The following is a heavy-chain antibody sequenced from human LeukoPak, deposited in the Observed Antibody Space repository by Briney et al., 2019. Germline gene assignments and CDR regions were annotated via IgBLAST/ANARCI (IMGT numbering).Heavy chain of an antibody. Sequence: SGGSLRLSCAASGFTFSSYSMNWVRQAPGKGLEWVSYISSSSSTIYYADSVKGRFTISRDNAKNSLYLQMNSLRAEDTAVYYCARDPVVVTVLPDYWGQGTLVTVSS. V-gene: IGHV3-48*01. J-gene: IGHJ4*02. CDR2: ISSSSSTI. D-gene: IGHD2-21*02. CDR3: ARDPVVVTVLPDY. CDR1: GFTFSSYS.